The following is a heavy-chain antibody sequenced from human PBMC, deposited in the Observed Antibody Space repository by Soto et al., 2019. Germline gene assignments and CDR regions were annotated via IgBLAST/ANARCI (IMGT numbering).Heavy chain of an antibody. J-gene: IGHJ4*02. D-gene: IGHD6-19*01. Sequence: DSGAKPGYPTQTLTLACISSGFSLSTSGVGVAWVRQPPGKALEWLALIFWDDDKRYSPSLKSRLTITKDTSKNQVVLTMTNMDPVDTATYYCAHSSSGWYGFGAGDYWGQGALVTVSS. CDR1: GFSLSTSGVG. V-gene: IGHV2-5*02. CDR3: AHSSSGWYGFGAGDY. CDR2: IFWDDDK.